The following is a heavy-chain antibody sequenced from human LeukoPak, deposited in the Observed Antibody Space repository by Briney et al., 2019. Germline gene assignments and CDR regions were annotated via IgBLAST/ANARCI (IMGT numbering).Heavy chain of an antibody. D-gene: IGHD3-10*01. Sequence: GASVKVSCKASGYTFTTYDINWVRQATGQGPEWMGWMNPNSGNTGYTQRFQGRVTMIRNTSTSTAYMELSSLRSEDTAMYYCARARPMVPGVIIYYGMDVWGQGTTVTVSS. V-gene: IGHV1-8*01. CDR2: MNPNSGNT. J-gene: IGHJ6*02. CDR3: ARARPMVPGVIIYYGMDV. CDR1: GYTFTTYD.